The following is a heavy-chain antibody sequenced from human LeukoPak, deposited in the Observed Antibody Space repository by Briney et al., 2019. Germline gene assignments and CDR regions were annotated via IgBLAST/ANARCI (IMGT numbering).Heavy chain of an antibody. J-gene: IGHJ5*02. CDR3: ARGHRYCSSTSCYRFDP. CDR2: MNPNSGNT. D-gene: IGHD2-2*02. V-gene: IGHV1-8*03. CDR1: GYTFTSYD. Sequence: ASVKVSCKASGYTFTSYDVNWVRQAIGQGLEWMGWMNPNSGNTGYAQKFQGRVTITRNTSISTAYMELSSLRSEDTAVYYCARGHRYCSSTSCYRFDPWGQGTLVTVSS.